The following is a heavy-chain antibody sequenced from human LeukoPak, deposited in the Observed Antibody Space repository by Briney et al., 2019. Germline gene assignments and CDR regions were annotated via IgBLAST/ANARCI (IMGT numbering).Heavy chain of an antibody. CDR2: MNPNSGNT. V-gene: IGHV1-8*03. J-gene: IGHJ6*03. Sequence: ASVKVSCKASGYTFTSYHINWVRQATGQGLECMGWMNPNSGNTGYAQKFQGRVTITRNTSISTAYMELSSLRSEDTAVYYCARGQSLAFNYYYMDVWGKGTTVTVSS. CDR3: ARGQSLAFNYYYMDV. D-gene: IGHD3-3*02. CDR1: GYTFTSYH.